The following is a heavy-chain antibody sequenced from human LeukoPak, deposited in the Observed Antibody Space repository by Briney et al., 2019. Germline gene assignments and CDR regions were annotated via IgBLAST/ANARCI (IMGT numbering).Heavy chain of an antibody. J-gene: IGHJ4*02. CDR3: ARQTWIQLWFLDY. CDR2: LYYSGST. D-gene: IGHD5-18*01. CDR1: GGSISSNSYY. V-gene: IGHV4-39*01. Sequence: KSSETLSLTCTVSGGSISSNSYYWGWIRQPPGKGLEWIGSLYYSGSTYYNPSLKSRITMSVDTSKNLFSLKLSSVTAADTAVYYCARQTWIQLWFLDYWGQGTLVTVSS.